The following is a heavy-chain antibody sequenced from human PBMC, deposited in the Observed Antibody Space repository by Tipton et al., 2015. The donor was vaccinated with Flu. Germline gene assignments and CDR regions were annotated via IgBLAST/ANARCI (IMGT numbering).Heavy chain of an antibody. CDR3: AGDKTCGTDFCGFDY. Sequence: QLVQSGAEVKKPGASVRVSCNTSGYTFTSYYLHWVRQAPGQGLEWLGLIDPGDTATNFAQNFQGRLSMKRETSTSTFYMELRRLRSDDTALYYCAGDKTCGTDFCGFDYWGQETLLTVSS. CDR2: IDPGDTAT. J-gene: IGHJ4*02. D-gene: IGHD2-21*02. V-gene: IGHV1-46*01. CDR1: GYTFTSYY.